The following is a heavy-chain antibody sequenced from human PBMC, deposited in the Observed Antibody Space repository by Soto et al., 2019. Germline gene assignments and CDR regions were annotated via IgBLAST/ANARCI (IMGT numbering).Heavy chain of an antibody. CDR1: GASISGYY. J-gene: IGHJ5*02. Sequence: QVQLQESGPGLVKPSETLSLTCTVSGASISGYYWSWIRKSAGKGLEWIGRIYATGTTDYNPSLKRRCMVSVDTSKKPFSLRLRSVTAADTAVYYCVRDGTKTLRDWFDPWGQGISVTVSS. CDR3: VRDGTKTLRDWFDP. D-gene: IGHD1-1*01. CDR2: IYATGTT. V-gene: IGHV4-4*07.